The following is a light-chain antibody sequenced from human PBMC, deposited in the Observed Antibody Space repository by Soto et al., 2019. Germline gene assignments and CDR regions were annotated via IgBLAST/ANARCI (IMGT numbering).Light chain of an antibody. CDR2: GTS. CDR1: RSVSSN. J-gene: IGKJ4*01. CDR3: QQYNKWPLT. Sequence: EIVMTQFPATLSESPGERATLSCRASRSVSSNLAWYQQKRGQAPRLLIYGTSTRATGIPARFSGSGSGTEFTLTISSLQSEDFAVYYCQQYNKWPLTFGGGTKVEIK. V-gene: IGKV3-15*01.